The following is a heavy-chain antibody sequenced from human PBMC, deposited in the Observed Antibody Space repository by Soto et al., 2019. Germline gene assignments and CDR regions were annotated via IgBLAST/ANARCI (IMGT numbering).Heavy chain of an antibody. CDR2: ISNDGSDK. CDR3: AKDQGIEATHGGD. CDR1: GFTFNNYG. D-gene: IGHD6-13*01. Sequence: GGSLRLSCAASGFTFNNYGMHWVRQAPGKGLEWVATISNDGSDKYYADSVKGRLTISRDNSKNTVYLQMNSLRAEDTALYYWAKDQGIEATHGGDWGQGTRLT. V-gene: IGHV3-30*18. J-gene: IGHJ3*01.